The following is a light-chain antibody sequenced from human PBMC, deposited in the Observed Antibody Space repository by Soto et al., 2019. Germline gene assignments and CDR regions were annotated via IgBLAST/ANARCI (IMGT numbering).Light chain of an antibody. J-gene: IGKJ3*01. V-gene: IGKV3-20*01. CDR2: GAS. CDR3: QQYTTSPFT. CDR1: QSVGSGY. Sequence: IVLTQSPGTLSLSQGERATLSCRASQSVGSGYLAWYQQKPGQAPRLLIYGASIRATGIPDRFTGSGSGTHFTLTISRLEPEDFALYYCQQYTTSPFTFGRGTKVDVK.